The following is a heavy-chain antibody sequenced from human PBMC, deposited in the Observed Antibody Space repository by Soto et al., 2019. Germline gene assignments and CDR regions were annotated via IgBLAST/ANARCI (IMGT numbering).Heavy chain of an antibody. Sequence: GESLKISCKGSGYSFTNYWIGWVRQMPGKGLEWMGIIYPGDSDTRYSPSFQGQVTISADKSISTAYLQWSSLKASDTAMYYCARRDLYSSSSGWFDPWGQGTLVTVSS. CDR1: GYSFTNYW. V-gene: IGHV5-51*01. D-gene: IGHD6-6*01. J-gene: IGHJ5*02. CDR3: ARRDLYSSSSGWFDP. CDR2: IYPGDSDT.